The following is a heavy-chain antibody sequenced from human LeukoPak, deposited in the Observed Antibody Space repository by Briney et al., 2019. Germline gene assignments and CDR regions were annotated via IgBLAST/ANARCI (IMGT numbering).Heavy chain of an antibody. Sequence: ASVKVSCKASGYTFTGYYMHWVRQAPGQGLEWMGRINPNSGGTNYAQKFQGRVTMTRDTSISTAYMELSRLRSDDTAVYYCARVATYYDSSGYYSYWGQGTLVTVSS. V-gene: IGHV1-2*06. CDR1: GYTFTGYY. D-gene: IGHD3-22*01. CDR2: INPNSGGT. CDR3: ARVATYYDSSGYYSY. J-gene: IGHJ4*02.